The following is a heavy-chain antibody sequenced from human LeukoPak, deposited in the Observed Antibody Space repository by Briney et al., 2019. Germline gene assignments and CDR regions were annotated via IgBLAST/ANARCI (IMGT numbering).Heavy chain of an antibody. CDR3: ARQSHTPYYDFWSATEKFDH. CDR2: IYPGDSDT. D-gene: IGHD3-3*01. Sequence: GESLKISCKGSGYSFTSYWIGWVRQLPGKGLEWMGIIYPGDSDTRYSPSFQGQVTISADKSISTAYLQWSSLKASDTAMYYCARQSHTPYYDFWSATEKFDHWGQGTLVTVSS. V-gene: IGHV5-51*01. CDR1: GYSFTSYW. J-gene: IGHJ5*02.